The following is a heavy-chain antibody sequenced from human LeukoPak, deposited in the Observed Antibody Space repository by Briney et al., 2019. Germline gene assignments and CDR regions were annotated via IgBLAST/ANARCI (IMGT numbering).Heavy chain of an antibody. V-gene: IGHV3-30*02. CDR1: GFAFSSYG. J-gene: IGHJ4*02. CDR3: AKDYDFWSGYYSPTRGYFDY. Sequence: GGSLRLSCAASGFAFSSYGMHWVRQAPGKGLEWVSFIRYDGSNKYYADSVKGRFTISRDNSKNTQYLQMNSLRAEDTAVYYCAKDYDFWSGYYSPTRGYFDYWGQGTLVTVSS. D-gene: IGHD3-3*01. CDR2: IRYDGSNK.